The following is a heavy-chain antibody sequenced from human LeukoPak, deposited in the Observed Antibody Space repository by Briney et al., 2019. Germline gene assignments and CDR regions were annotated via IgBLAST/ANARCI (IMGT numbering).Heavy chain of an antibody. CDR1: GGTFSSYS. CDR2: IMPLFNTA. V-gene: IGHV1-69*05. CDR3: ARVDRYHYYLDV. Sequence: SVKVSCKASGGTFSSYSITWVRQAPGQGLEWMGGIMPLFNTANYAQQFQGRVTITTDESTSTAYMELSSLRFEDTAMYYCARVDRYHYYLDVWGKGSTVTVSS. J-gene: IGHJ6*03.